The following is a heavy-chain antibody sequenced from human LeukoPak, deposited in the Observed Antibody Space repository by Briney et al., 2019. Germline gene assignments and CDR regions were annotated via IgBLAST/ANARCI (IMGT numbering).Heavy chain of an antibody. CDR1: GFTFSSYA. CDR2: ISGSGGST. Sequence: GGSLRLSCAASGFTFSSYAMSWVRQAPGKGLEWVSAISGSGGSTYYADSVKGRFTISRDNSKNTLYLQMNSLRAEDTAVYYCAKGLYYGSGSPRANFDYWGPGTLVTASS. CDR3: AKGLYYGSGSPRANFDY. D-gene: IGHD3-10*01. J-gene: IGHJ4*02. V-gene: IGHV3-23*01.